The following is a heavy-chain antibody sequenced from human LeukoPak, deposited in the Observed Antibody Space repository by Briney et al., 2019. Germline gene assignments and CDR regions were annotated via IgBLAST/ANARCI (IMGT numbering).Heavy chain of an antibody. D-gene: IGHD3-10*01. CDR1: GFSLSTSGMC. CDR2: IDWDDDK. Sequence: SGPALVKPTQTLTLTCTFSGFSLSTSGMCVSWIRQPPRKALEWLARIDWDDDKYYSTSLKTRLTISKDTSKNQVVLTMTNMDPVDTATYYCARNTLVRGVPYFDYWGQGTLVTVSS. V-gene: IGHV2-70*11. J-gene: IGHJ4*02. CDR3: ARNTLVRGVPYFDY.